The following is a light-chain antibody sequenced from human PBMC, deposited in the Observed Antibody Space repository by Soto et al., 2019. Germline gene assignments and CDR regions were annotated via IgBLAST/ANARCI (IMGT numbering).Light chain of an antibody. V-gene: IGKV3-15*01. CDR2: DAS. J-gene: IGKJ1*01. Sequence: EIVMTQSPVTLSVSPGERATLSCRASQSVRSNLAWYQQKPGQAPRLLMYDASTRATGIPARFSGSGSGTEFTLTISSLQSEDFAVYYCQQYTYWPPWTFGQGTKVEIK. CDR1: QSVRSN. CDR3: QQYTYWPPWT.